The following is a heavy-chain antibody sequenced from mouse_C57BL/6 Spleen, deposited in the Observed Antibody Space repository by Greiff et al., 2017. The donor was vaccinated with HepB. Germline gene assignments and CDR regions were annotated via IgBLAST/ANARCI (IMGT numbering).Heavy chain of an antibody. CDR3: ARDARSALSWYFDG. Sequence: VQLQQSGAELVRPGASVKLSCKASGYTFTDYYINWVKQRPGQGLEWIARIYPGSGNTYYNEKFKGKATLTAEKSSSTAYMQLSSLTSDDSAVYFCARDARSALSWYFDGWGTGTTVTVSS. D-gene: IGHD3-3*01. V-gene: IGHV1-76*01. CDR2: IYPGSGNT. J-gene: IGHJ1*03. CDR1: GYTFTDYY.